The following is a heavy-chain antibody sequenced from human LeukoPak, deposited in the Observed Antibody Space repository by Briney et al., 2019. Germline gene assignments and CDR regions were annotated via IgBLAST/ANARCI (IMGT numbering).Heavy chain of an antibody. V-gene: IGHV4-4*02. CDR1: GGSISSSNW. D-gene: IGHD2-2*01. CDR2: IYHSGST. J-gene: IGHJ4*02. CDR3: AREAIVVVPAERLTTHFDY. Sequence: PSGTLSLTCAVSGGSISSSNWWSWVRQPPGKGLEWIGEIYHSGSTNYNPSLKSRVTISVDKSKNQFSLKLSSVTAADTAVYYCAREAIVVVPAERLTTHFDYWGQGTLVTVSS.